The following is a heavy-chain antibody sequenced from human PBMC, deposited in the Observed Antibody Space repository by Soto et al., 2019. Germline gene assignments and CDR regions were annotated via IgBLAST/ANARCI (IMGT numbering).Heavy chain of an antibody. CDR1: GGTFSSYT. V-gene: IGHV1-69*02. CDR2: IIPILGIA. CDR3: ASAPLRSSSRDY. Sequence: GASVKVSCKASGGTFSSYTISWVRQAPGQGLEWMGRIIPILGIANYAQKFQGRVTITADKSTSTAYMELSSLRSEDTAVYYCASAPLRSSSRDYWGQGTLVTVSS. J-gene: IGHJ4*02. D-gene: IGHD6-6*01.